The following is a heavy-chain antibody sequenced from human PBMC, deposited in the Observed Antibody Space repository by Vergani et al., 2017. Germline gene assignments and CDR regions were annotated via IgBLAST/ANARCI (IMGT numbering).Heavy chain of an antibody. V-gene: IGHV1-69*12. CDR1: GGTFSSYA. J-gene: IGHJ6*02. Sequence: QVQLVQSGAEVKKPGSSVKVSCKASGGTFSSYAISWVRQAPGQGLEWMGGIIPIFGTANYAQKFQGRVTITADESTSTAYMELSSLRSEDTAVYYCARDNDYDSSGLYYYYGMDVWGQGTTVTVSS. CDR2: IIPIFGTA. CDR3: ARDNDYDSSGLYYYYGMDV. D-gene: IGHD3-22*01.